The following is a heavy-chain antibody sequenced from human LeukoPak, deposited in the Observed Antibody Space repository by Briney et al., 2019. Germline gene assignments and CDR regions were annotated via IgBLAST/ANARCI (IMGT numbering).Heavy chain of an antibody. CDR3: AKDGCSSTSCFDY. Sequence: GGSLRLSCAASGITFSTYGMHWVRQAPGKGLEWVAVISYDGSNKYYADSVKGRFTISRDNSKNTLYLQMNSLRAEDTAVCYCAKDGCSSTSCFDYWGQGTLVTVSS. CDR2: ISYDGSNK. J-gene: IGHJ4*02. CDR1: GITFSTYG. D-gene: IGHD2-2*01. V-gene: IGHV3-30*18.